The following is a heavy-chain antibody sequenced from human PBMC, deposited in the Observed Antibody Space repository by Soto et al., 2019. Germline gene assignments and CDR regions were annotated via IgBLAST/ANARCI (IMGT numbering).Heavy chain of an antibody. CDR3: ASQLPVVVAARAFDI. Sequence: EVQLVESGGGLVQPGGSLRLSCAASGFTFSSYSMNWVRQAPGKGLEWVSYISISSSTIYYADSVKGRFTISRDNAKNSLYLLMHSLRAEDTAVYYCASQLPVVVAARAFDIWGQGTMVTVSS. CDR1: GFTFSSYS. J-gene: IGHJ3*02. V-gene: IGHV3-48*01. D-gene: IGHD2-15*01. CDR2: ISISSSTI.